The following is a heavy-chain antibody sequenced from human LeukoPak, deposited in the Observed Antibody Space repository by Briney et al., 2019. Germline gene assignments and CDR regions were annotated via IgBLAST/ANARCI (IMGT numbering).Heavy chain of an antibody. CDR1: GGSFSGYY. Sequence: PSETLSLTCAVSGGSFSGYYWSWIRQPPGKGLEWIGEINHSGSTNYNPSLKSGGTISVETCKNQFSLKLTSVTAADTAVYYCARALYSSGTLDWGQGTLVTVSS. CDR3: ARALYSSGTLD. D-gene: IGHD3-10*01. J-gene: IGHJ4*02. V-gene: IGHV4-34*01. CDR2: INHSGST.